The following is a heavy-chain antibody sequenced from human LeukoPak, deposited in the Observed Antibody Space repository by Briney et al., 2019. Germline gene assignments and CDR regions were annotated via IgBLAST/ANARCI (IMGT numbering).Heavy chain of an antibody. D-gene: IGHD4-17*01. CDR3: AKDMLTVATYAFDI. V-gene: IGHV3-9*01. CDR1: GFTFDDYA. CDR2: ISWNSGSI. Sequence: GGSLRLSCAASGFTFDDYAMHWVRQAPGKGLEWVSGISWNSGSIGYADSVKGRFTISRDNAKNSLYLQMNSLRAEDTALYYCAKDMLTVATYAFDIWGQGTMVTVSS. J-gene: IGHJ3*02.